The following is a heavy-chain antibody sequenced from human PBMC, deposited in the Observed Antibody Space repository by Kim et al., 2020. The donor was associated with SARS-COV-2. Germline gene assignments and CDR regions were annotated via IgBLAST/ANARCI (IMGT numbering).Heavy chain of an antibody. D-gene: IGHD3-3*02. J-gene: IGHJ4*02. Sequence: YYVDSVKGRITISRDNAKNTLYLQMNSLRAEDTAVNYCARVSRSRYYFDYWGQGTLVTVSS. CDR3: ARVSRSRYYFDY. V-gene: IGHV3-7*01.